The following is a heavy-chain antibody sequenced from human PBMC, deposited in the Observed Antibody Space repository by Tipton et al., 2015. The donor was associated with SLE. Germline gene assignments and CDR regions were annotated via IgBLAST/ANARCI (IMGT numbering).Heavy chain of an antibody. CDR2: IRYDGNNR. J-gene: IGHJ4*02. V-gene: IGHV3-33*08. CDR1: GFTFSSYW. D-gene: IGHD4-17*01. CDR3: ARDAYGDSTVLLDY. Sequence: SLRLSCAASGFTFSSYWMSWVRQAPGKGLECVAFIRYDGNNRRYADSVKGRFNISRDNTRDTVYLQMNSLRAEDTAIYYCARDAYGDSTVLLDYWGQGTLVTVAS.